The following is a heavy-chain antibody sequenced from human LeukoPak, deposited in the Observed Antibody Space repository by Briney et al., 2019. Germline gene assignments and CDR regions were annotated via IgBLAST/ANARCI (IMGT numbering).Heavy chain of an antibody. Sequence: ASVKVSCKASGYTFTSYDINWVRQATGQGLEWMGWMNPNSGNTGYAQKFQGRVTMTRNTSISTAYMELSSLRSEDTAVYYCESSPYYYDSSGLWPRGWFDPWGQGTLVTVSS. J-gene: IGHJ5*02. CDR3: ESSPYYYDSSGLWPRGWFDP. CDR2: MNPNSGNT. D-gene: IGHD3-22*01. V-gene: IGHV1-8*01. CDR1: GYTFTSYD.